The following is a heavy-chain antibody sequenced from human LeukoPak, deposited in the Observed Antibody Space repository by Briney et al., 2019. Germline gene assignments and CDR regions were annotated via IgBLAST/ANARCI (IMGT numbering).Heavy chain of an antibody. CDR2: ISGSGGST. D-gene: IGHD3-22*01. J-gene: IGHJ3*02. CDR1: GFTVSSNP. V-gene: IGHV3-23*01. CDR3: AKRLDYYDSSGYYYEANDAFDI. Sequence: GGSLRLSCTVSGFTVSSNPMSWVRQAPGKGLEWVSAISGSGGSTYYADSVKGRFTISRDNSKNTLYLQMNSLRAEDTAVYYCAKRLDYYDSSGYYYEANDAFDIWGQGTMVTVSS.